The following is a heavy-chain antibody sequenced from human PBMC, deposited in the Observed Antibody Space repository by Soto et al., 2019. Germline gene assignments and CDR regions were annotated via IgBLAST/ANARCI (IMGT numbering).Heavy chain of an antibody. D-gene: IGHD1-1*01. Sequence: GSLKPFFGTPGIPLRTHWEHRVRQATGEGLVWVSRMNPEETTTNYADSVRGRFTISRDNAKNTLYLQMNSLRPEDTAVYYCARGGLEPFEYWGQGTLVTVSS. CDR3: ARGGLEPFEY. J-gene: IGHJ4*02. V-gene: IGHV3-74*01. CDR2: MNPEETTT. CDR1: GIPLRTHW.